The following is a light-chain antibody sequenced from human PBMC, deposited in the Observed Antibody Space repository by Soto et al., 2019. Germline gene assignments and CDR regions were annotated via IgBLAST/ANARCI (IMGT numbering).Light chain of an antibody. J-gene: IGLJ2*01. Sequence: QSVLTQPPSASGTPGQRVTISCSGSNSNIGRGTVNWYQQLPGTAPKLLIFYNNLRPSGVPDRFSGSKSGTSASLAISGLQSEDEAEYYCATWDDSLNGVVFGGGTKVTVL. CDR2: YNN. CDR1: NSNIGRGT. CDR3: ATWDDSLNGVV. V-gene: IGLV1-44*01.